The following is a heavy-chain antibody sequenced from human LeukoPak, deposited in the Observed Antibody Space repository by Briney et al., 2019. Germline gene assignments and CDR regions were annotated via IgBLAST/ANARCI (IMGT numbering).Heavy chain of an antibody. CDR2: INSDGSST. CDR1: GFTFSSYW. V-gene: IGHV3-74*01. D-gene: IGHD2-2*01. CDR3: ARGSRGLPGPFDC. J-gene: IGHJ4*02. Sequence: PGGSLRLSCAASGFTFSSYWMHWVRQAPGKGLVWVSRINSDGSSTSYADSVKGRFTISRDNAKNSLYLQMNSLRAEDTAVYYCARGSRGLPGPFDCWGQGTLVTVSS.